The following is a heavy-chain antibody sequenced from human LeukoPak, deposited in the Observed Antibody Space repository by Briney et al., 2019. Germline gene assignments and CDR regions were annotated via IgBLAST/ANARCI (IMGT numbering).Heavy chain of an antibody. CDR2: ISGSGGST. J-gene: IGHJ4*02. V-gene: IGHV3-23*01. Sequence: PGGSLRLSCAASGFTFSNYAMSWVRQAPGKGLEWVSAISGSGGSTYYADSVKGRFTISRDNSKNTLYLQMNSLRAEDTAVYYCAKDPDCTGGICYTFFDYWGQGTLVTVSS. D-gene: IGHD2-8*02. CDR1: GFTFSNYA. CDR3: AKDPDCTGGICYTFFDY.